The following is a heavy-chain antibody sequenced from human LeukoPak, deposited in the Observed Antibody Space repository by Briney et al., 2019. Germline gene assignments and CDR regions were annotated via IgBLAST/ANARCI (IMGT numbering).Heavy chain of an antibody. Sequence: SETLSLTCTVSGGPIGSYYWSWIRQTPGKGLEWIGNIFDSGDTNYNPSLQSRVTISVDTSKKQFSLKLRSVTAADTAVYYCTRRLSNGATLNYFDYWGQGTLVTVSS. V-gene: IGHV4-59*08. J-gene: IGHJ4*02. CDR2: IFDSGDT. CDR1: GGPIGSYY. D-gene: IGHD4/OR15-4a*01. CDR3: TRRLSNGATLNYFDY.